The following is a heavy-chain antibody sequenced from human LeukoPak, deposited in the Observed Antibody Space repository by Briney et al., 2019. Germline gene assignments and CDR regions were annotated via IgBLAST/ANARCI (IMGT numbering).Heavy chain of an antibody. CDR2: INHSGST. Sequence: SETLSLTCAVYGGSFSGYYWSWIRQPPGKGLEWIGEINHSGSTNYNPSLKSRVTISVDTSKNQFSLKLSSVTAADTAVYYCASGRITIFGVDSMDVWGKATTVTVSS. CDR1: GGSFSGYY. V-gene: IGHV4-34*01. D-gene: IGHD3-3*01. J-gene: IGHJ6*04. CDR3: ASGRITIFGVDSMDV.